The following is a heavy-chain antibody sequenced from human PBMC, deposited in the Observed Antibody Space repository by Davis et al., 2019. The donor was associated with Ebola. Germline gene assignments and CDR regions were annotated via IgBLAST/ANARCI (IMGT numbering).Heavy chain of an antibody. CDR2: ISSSSSYI. CDR1: GFTFSSYS. Sequence: GESLKISCAASGFTFSSYSMNWVRQAPGKGLEWVSSISSSSSYIYYADSVKGRFTISRDNAKNSLYLQMNSLRAEDTAVYYCARGELMDIVVVPAAIYWGQGTLVTVSS. D-gene: IGHD2-2*03. V-gene: IGHV3-21*01. J-gene: IGHJ4*02. CDR3: ARGELMDIVVVPAAIY.